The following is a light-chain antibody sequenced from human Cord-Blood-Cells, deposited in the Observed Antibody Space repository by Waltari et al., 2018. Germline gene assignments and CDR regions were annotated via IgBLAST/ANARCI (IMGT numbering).Light chain of an antibody. CDR3: SSYTSSSTLYV. Sequence: QSALTQPASVSGSPGQSITISCTGTSSDVGGYNYVSGYQQHPGKAPKLMIYEVSNRPAWLSNLFSGSKAGTTASLTVSGLQAEDEADYYCSSYTSSSTLYVFGTGTKVTVL. CDR1: SSDVGGYNY. CDR2: EVS. V-gene: IGLV2-14*01. J-gene: IGLJ1*01.